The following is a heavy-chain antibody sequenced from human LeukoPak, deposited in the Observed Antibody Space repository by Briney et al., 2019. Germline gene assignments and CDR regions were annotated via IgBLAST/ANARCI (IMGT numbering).Heavy chain of an antibody. Sequence: GGSLRLSCAASGFTFSSYSMNWVRQAPGKGLEWVANIKQDGSEKYYVDSVKGRFTISRDNAKNSLYLQMNSLRAEDTAVYYCARSRGNFYGAFDIWGQGTMVTVSS. CDR2: IKQDGSEK. V-gene: IGHV3-7*01. J-gene: IGHJ3*02. CDR3: ARSRGNFYGAFDI. CDR1: GFTFSSYS. D-gene: IGHD2/OR15-2a*01.